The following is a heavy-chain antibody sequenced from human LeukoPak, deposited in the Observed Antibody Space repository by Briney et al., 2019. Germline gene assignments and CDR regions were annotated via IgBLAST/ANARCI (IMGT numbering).Heavy chain of an antibody. D-gene: IGHD4-11*01. CDR1: GGSVSSSF. V-gene: IGHV4-59*02. Sequence: SEPLSLTCSVSGGSVSSSFWSWIRQPPGKGLEWIGHIYYSGSTNYNPSLKSRVTISVDTSKNHFSLKVTSVTAADTAVYYCARVGPTDDYSDSHDAFDIWGQGTLVAVSS. CDR2: IYYSGST. CDR3: ARVGPTDDYSDSHDAFDI. J-gene: IGHJ3*02.